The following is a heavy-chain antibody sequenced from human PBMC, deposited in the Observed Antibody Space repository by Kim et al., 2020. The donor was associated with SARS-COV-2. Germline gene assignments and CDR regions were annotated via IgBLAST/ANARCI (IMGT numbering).Heavy chain of an antibody. CDR3: ARVAVAGHYFDY. J-gene: IGHJ4*02. Sequence: HTPPLRVRVTISGGRSKNQFSRKLSSVTAADTAVYYCARVAVAGHYFDYWGQGTLVTVSS. D-gene: IGHD6-19*01. V-gene: IGHV4-30-2*01.